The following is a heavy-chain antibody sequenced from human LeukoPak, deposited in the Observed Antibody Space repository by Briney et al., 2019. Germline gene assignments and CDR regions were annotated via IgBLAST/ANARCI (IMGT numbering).Heavy chain of an antibody. CDR1: GGSISSYY. CDR3: AGTYYDFWSGYKPNPYYYMDV. V-gene: IGHV4-34*01. D-gene: IGHD3-3*01. Sequence: SETLSLTCTVSGGSISSYYWSWIRQPPGKGLEWIGEINHSGSTNYNPSLKSRVTISVDTSKNQFSLKLSSVAAADTAVYYCAGTYYDFWSGYKPNPYYYMDVWGKGTTVTVSS. J-gene: IGHJ6*03. CDR2: INHSGST.